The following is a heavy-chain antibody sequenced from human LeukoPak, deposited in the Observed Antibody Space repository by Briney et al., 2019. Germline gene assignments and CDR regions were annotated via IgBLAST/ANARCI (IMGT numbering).Heavy chain of an antibody. CDR1: GFTFSSYW. D-gene: IGHD3-22*01. J-gene: IGHJ4*02. Sequence: GGSLRLSCAASGFTFSSYWTHWVRQAPGKGLVWASRINSDGSSTSYADSVKGRFTISRDNAKNTLYLQMNSLRAEDTAVYYCARVRGSTYYYDSSGYYPLDYWGQGTLVTVSS. CDR3: ARVRGSTYYYDSSGYYPLDY. CDR2: INSDGSST. V-gene: IGHV3-74*01.